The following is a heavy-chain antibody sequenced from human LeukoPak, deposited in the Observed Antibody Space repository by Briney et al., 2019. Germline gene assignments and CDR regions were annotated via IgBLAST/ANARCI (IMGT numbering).Heavy chain of an antibody. V-gene: IGHV3-74*01. CDR3: AGGGIAAHRTFAY. J-gene: IGHJ4*02. Sequence: QTGGSLRLSCAASGFTFSSYCMHWVRQAPGKGLVWVSRINSGGSSTRYADSGKGRFTISTDNAKNTMYLPMNSLRDQHTAVCYCAGGGIAAHRTFAYWGQGTLVTVSS. D-gene: IGHD6-13*01. CDR1: GFTFSSYC. CDR2: INSGGSST.